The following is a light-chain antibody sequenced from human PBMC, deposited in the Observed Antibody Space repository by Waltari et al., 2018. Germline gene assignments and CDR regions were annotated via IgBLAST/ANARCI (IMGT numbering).Light chain of an antibody. CDR3: QQYGTSPYT. CDR2: GAS. Sequence: EIVLTQSPATLSSSPGEGATLSCRASQFISTNLGWYQQKPGQPPRLLIDGASSRASGIPDRFSGRGSGTDFTLTISRLEPEDFVMYYCQQYGTSPYTFGQGTKLEIK. J-gene: IGKJ2*01. CDR1: QFISTN. V-gene: IGKV3-20*01.